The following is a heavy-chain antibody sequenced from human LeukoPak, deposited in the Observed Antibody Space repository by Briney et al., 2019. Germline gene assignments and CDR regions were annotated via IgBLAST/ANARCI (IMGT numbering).Heavy chain of an antibody. V-gene: IGHV4-38-2*02. CDR2: IYHSGST. J-gene: IGHJ1*01. Sequence: SETLSLTCTVSGYSISSGYYWGWIRQPPGKGLEWIGSIYHSGSTYYNPSLKSRVTISVDTSKNQFSLKLSSVTAADTAVYYCARDIHSSGWSPYFQHWGQGTLVTVSS. D-gene: IGHD6-19*01. CDR1: GYSISSGYY. CDR3: ARDIHSSGWSPYFQH.